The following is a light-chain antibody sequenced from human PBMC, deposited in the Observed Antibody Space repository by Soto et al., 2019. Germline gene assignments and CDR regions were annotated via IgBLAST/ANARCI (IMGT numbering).Light chain of an antibody. Sequence: EIVLTQSPVTLSLSPVAPATLPFRASQSVSSSYLAWYQQKPGQAPRLLIYGASSRATGIPDRFSGSGSGTDFTLTISRLEPEDFAVYYCQQYGSSLITFGQGTRLEIK. CDR3: QQYGSSLIT. CDR2: GAS. V-gene: IGKV3-20*01. CDR1: QSVSSSY. J-gene: IGKJ5*01.